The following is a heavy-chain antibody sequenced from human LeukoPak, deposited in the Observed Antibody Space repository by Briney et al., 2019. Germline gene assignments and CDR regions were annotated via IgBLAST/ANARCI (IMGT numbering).Heavy chain of an antibody. CDR1: GFTFSNSA. CDR3: ARDPDYGDPD. J-gene: IGHJ4*02. CDR2: IDYDSSHI. D-gene: IGHD4-17*01. Sequence: GGSLRLSCAASGFTFSNSAMNWVRQVPGKGLEWVSSIDYDSSHIYYAASVRGRFTISRDNARNSVYLQMNSLRPEDTAVYYCARDPDYGDPDWGQGTLVTVSS. V-gene: IGHV3-21*04.